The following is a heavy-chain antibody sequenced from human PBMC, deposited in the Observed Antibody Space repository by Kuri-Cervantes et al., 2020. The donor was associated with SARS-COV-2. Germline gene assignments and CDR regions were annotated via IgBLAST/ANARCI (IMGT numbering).Heavy chain of an antibody. V-gene: IGHV3-21*01. D-gene: IGHD1-1*01. CDR2: ISSSSSYI. CDR3: VRDGDHWNFDY. CDR1: GFTFSSYG. Sequence: GESLKISCAASGFTFSSYGMHWVRQAPGKGLEWVSSISSSSSYIYYADSVKGRFTLSRDNAKNMLFLQMNSLRAEDTAVYYCVRDGDHWNFDYWGQGTLVTVSS. J-gene: IGHJ4*02.